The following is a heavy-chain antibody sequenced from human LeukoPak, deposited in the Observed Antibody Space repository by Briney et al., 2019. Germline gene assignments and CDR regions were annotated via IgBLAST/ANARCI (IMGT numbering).Heavy chain of an antibody. Sequence: PGRSLRLSCAASGFTFDDYAMHWVRQAPGKGLEWVSAISGSGGSTYYADSVKGRFTISRDNSKNTLYLQMNSLRAEDTAVYYCAKTRQWLVLNWGQGTLVTVSS. CDR3: AKTRQWLVLN. CDR2: ISGSGGST. J-gene: IGHJ4*02. V-gene: IGHV3-23*01. CDR1: GFTFDDYA. D-gene: IGHD6-19*01.